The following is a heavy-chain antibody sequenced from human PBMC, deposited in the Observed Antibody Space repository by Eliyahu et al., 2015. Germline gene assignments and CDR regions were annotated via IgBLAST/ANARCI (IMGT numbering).Heavy chain of an antibody. D-gene: IGHD6-6*01. CDR1: GXSFSGYY. J-gene: IGHJ5*02. CDR2: INHSGST. Sequence: QVQLQQWGAGLLKPSETLSLTCAVYGXSFSGYYWSWIRQPPGKGLEWIGEINHSGSTNYNPSLKSRVTISVDTSKNQFSLKLSSVTAADTAVYYCARVRIGQLTAFDPWGQGTLVTVSS. V-gene: IGHV4-34*01. CDR3: ARVRIGQLTAFDP.